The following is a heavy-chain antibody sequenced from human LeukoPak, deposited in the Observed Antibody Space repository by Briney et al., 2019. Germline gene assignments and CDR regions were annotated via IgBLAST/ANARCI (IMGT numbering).Heavy chain of an antibody. CDR3: ARVGVDGDYLSHYYYMDV. J-gene: IGHJ6*03. Sequence: GGSLRLSCAASGFTFSSYSMNWVRQAPGKGLEWVSSISSSSSYIYYADSVKGRFTISRDNAKNSLYLQMNSLRAEDTAVYYCARVGVDGDYLSHYYYMDVWGKGTTVTVSS. D-gene: IGHD4-17*01. CDR2: ISSSSSYI. V-gene: IGHV3-21*01. CDR1: GFTFSSYS.